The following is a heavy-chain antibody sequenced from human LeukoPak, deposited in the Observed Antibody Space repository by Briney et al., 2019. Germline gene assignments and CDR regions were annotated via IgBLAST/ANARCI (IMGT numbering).Heavy chain of an antibody. V-gene: IGHV1-2*02. D-gene: IGHD1-20*01. CDR1: GYTFTGYY. CDR3: APTSEAYTSNWNV. J-gene: IGHJ4*02. Sequence: ASVKVSCKASGYTFTGYYIHWVRQAPGQGLEFMGWINPDSGFTNYAQKFKGRVTMTRDTSISTAYLEVRTLRSDDTAIYYCAPTSEAYTSNWNVWGQGTLVTVSS. CDR2: INPDSGFT.